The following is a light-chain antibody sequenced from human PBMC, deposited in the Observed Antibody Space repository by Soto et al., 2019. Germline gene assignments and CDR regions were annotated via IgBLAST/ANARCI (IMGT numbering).Light chain of an antibody. CDR3: QEYGSFRA. CDR1: QSVSSSY. J-gene: IGKJ1*01. Sequence: EIVLTQSPGTLSLSPGERATLSCRASQSVSSSYLAWYQQKPGQAPRLLIYGASSRATGIPDRFSGSGSGTDFTLTISRREPEDFAGYYCQEYGSFRAFGQGTKVEIK. V-gene: IGKV3-20*01. CDR2: GAS.